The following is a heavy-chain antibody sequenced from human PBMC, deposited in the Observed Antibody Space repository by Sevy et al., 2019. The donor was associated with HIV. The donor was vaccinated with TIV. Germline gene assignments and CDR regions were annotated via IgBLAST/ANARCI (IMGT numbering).Heavy chain of an antibody. J-gene: IGHJ3*02. CDR2: ISGISNYI. Sequence: GGSLRLSCAASGFTFSSYSMNWVRQAPGKVLEWVSSISGISNYIYYADSVKGRFTISRDNAKSSLYLQMNSLRSEDTAVYYCARTGCSITSCLTADAFDIWGQGTLVTVSS. V-gene: IGHV3-21*06. D-gene: IGHD2-2*01. CDR3: ARTGCSITSCLTADAFDI. CDR1: GFTFSSYS.